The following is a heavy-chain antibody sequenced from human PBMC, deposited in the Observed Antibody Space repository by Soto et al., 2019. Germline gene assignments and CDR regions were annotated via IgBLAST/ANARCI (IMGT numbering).Heavy chain of an antibody. D-gene: IGHD2-15*01. J-gene: IGHJ5*02. Sequence: LRLSCAASGFTFSSYSMNWVRQAPGKGLEGVSSISSSSSYIYYADSVKGRFTISRDNAKNSLYLQMNSLRAEDTAVYYCARDLGYCSGGSCYVPWFDPWGEGPLVTVSS. CDR1: GFTFSSYS. CDR2: ISSSSSYI. CDR3: ARDLGYCSGGSCYVPWFDP. V-gene: IGHV3-21*01.